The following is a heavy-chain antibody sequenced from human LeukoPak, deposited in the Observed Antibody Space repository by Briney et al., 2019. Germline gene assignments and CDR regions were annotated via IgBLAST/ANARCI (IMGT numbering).Heavy chain of an antibody. V-gene: IGHV1-2*02. Sequence: ASVKVSCKASGYTFTSYDINWVRQATGQGLEWMGWINPNSGGTNYAQKFQGRVTMTRDTSISTAYMELSRLRSDDTAVYYCASHPPDRSRRTYYYDSSGYYYWGQGTLVTVSS. J-gene: IGHJ4*02. CDR2: INPNSGGT. D-gene: IGHD3-22*01. CDR3: ASHPPDRSRRTYYYDSSGYYY. CDR1: GYTFTSYD.